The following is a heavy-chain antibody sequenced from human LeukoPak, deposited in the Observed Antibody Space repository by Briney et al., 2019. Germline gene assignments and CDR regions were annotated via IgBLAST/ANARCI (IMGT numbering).Heavy chain of an antibody. D-gene: IGHD3-16*01. CDR2: INPNSGGT. V-gene: IGHV1-2*02. Sequence: GASVTVSCKASGYTFTVYYMHWGRQAPGQGLEWMGWINPNSGGTNYAQKFQGRVTITSDTSISTAYMELSRLRSDDTAVYYCARSYGLPDYWGQGTLVTVSS. CDR3: ARSYGLPDY. J-gene: IGHJ4*02. CDR1: GYTFTVYY.